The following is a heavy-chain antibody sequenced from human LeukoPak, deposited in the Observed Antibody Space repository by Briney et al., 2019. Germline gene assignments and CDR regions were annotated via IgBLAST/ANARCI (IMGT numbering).Heavy chain of an antibody. D-gene: IGHD1-1*01. V-gene: IGHV3-21*01. Sequence: GGSLRLSCAASGFTFSRNSMNWVRQAPGKGLEWVSSISTSSSYIYYADSVKGRFTISRDNAKNSLFLQMNSLRAEDTAVYYCVRCTFVLHKRCSAFDVWGQGTMVTVSA. CDR1: GFTFSRNS. CDR2: ISTSSSYI. CDR3: VRCTFVLHKRCSAFDV. J-gene: IGHJ3*01.